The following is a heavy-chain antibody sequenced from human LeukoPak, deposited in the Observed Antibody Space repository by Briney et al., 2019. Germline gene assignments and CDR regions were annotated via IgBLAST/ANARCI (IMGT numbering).Heavy chain of an antibody. CDR2: IIPIFGTA. J-gene: IGHJ6*04. V-gene: IGHV1-69*06. D-gene: IGHD2-2*01. Sequence: GSSVKVSCKASGGTFSSYAISWVRQAPGQGLEWMGGIIPIFGTANHAQKFQGRVTITADKSTSTAYMELSSLRSEDTAVYYCARLIPAHYYYGMDVWGKGTTVTVSS. CDR3: ARLIPAHYYYGMDV. CDR1: GGTFSSYA.